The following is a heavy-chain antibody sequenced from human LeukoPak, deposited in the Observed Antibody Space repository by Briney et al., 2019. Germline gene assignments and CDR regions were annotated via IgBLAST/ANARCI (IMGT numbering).Heavy chain of an antibody. V-gene: IGHV1-69*04. CDR2: IIPILGIA. Sequence: SVKVSCKASGGTFSSYAISWVRQAPGQGLEWMGRIIPILGIANYAQKFQGRVTITADKSTSTAYMELSSLRSEDTAVYYCARGYGWSEPYYYYGMDVWGQGTTVTVSS. CDR1: GGTFSSYA. CDR3: ARGYGWSEPYYYYGMDV. J-gene: IGHJ6*02. D-gene: IGHD6-19*01.